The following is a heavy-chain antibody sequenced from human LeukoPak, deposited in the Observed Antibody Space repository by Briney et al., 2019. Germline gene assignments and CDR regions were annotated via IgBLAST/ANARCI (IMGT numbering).Heavy chain of an antibody. CDR1: GYSISSGYY. D-gene: IGHD3-22*01. Sequence: SETLSLTCTVSGYSISSGYYWGWIRQPPGKGLEWIGSIYHSGSTYYNPSIKSRVTISVDTSKNQFSLKLSSVSAADTAVYYCARDKGVDYYDSSGYYYRNAFDIWGQGTMVTVSS. CDR2: IYHSGST. V-gene: IGHV4-38-2*02. CDR3: ARDKGVDYYDSSGYYYRNAFDI. J-gene: IGHJ3*02.